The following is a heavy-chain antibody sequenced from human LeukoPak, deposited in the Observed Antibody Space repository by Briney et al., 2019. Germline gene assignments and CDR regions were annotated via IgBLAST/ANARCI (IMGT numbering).Heavy chain of an antibody. CDR1: GFNFSKHV. V-gene: IGHV3-30*03. CDR2: ISYDGNNK. CDR3: ARVRPGVSAAGALDY. D-gene: IGHD6-13*01. Sequence: PGESLTLPCAASGFNFSKHVMHWVRQPPRKGREWVAVISYDGNNKYYTDSVKGRFTISRDNSKNTLYLQLNSLRAEDTAVYYCARVRPGVSAAGALDYWGQGTLVTVSS. J-gene: IGHJ4*02.